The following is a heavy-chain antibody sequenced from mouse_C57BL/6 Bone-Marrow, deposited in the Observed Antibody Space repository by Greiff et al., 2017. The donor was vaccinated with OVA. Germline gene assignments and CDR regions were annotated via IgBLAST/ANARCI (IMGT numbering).Heavy chain of an antibody. D-gene: IGHD2-1*01. CDR2: IYPGSGNT. J-gene: IGHJ1*03. CDR1: GFSFTSYY. V-gene: IGHV1-66*01. CDR3: AREGSTDGNYYWYFDV. Sequence: QVQLQQSGPELVKPGASVKISCKASGFSFTSYYIHWVKQRPGQGLEWIGWIYPGSGNTTYNEKFKGKATLTADTSSSTAYMQLSSLTSEDSAVYYCAREGSTDGNYYWYFDVWGTGTTVTVSS.